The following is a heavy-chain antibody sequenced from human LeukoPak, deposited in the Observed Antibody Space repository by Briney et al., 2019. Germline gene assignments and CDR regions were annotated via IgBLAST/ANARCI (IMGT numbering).Heavy chain of an antibody. CDR3: ARVNFEYSSGWPSPFFDY. CDR1: GGSISSYY. CDR2: IYYSGST. V-gene: IGHV4-59*01. Sequence: SETLSLTCTVSGGSISSYYWSWIRQPPGKGLEWIGYIYYSGSTNYNPSLKSRVTISVDTSKNQFSLKLSSVTAADTAVYYCARVNFEYSSGWPSPFFDYWGQGTLVTVSS. J-gene: IGHJ4*02. D-gene: IGHD6-19*01.